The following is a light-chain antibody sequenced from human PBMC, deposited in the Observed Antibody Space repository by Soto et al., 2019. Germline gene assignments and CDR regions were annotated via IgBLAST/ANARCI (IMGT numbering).Light chain of an antibody. CDR2: DAS. CDR1: QSVSSY. V-gene: IGKV3-11*01. CDR3: PQPANWT. Sequence: ETRWISNPPTRVLSPEKGAPLSCRASQSVSSYLAWYQQKPGQAPRLLIYDASNRATGIPARFSGSGSGTDFTLSISNLEPEDFAVYYCPQPANWTFGQGTKVDIK. J-gene: IGKJ1*01.